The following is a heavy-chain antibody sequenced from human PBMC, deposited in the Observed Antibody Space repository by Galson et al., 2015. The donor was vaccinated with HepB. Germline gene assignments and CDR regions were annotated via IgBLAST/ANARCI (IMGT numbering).Heavy chain of an antibody. V-gene: IGHV1-18*04. CDR1: GYTFTSYG. J-gene: IGHJ4*02. CDR2: ISAYNGNT. Sequence: SVKVSCKASGYTFTSYGISWVRQAPGQGLEWMGWISAYNGNTNYAQKLQGRVTMTTDTSTSTAYMELRSLRSDDTAVYYCARASSYYYDSSGFYFWGQGTLVTVSS. CDR3: ARASSYYYDSSGFYF. D-gene: IGHD3-22*01.